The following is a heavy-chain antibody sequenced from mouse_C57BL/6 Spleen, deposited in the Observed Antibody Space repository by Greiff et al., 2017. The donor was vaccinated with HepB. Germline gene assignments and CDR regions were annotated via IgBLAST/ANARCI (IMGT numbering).Heavy chain of an antibody. V-gene: IGHV1-59*01. CDR1: GYTFTSYW. Sequence: VQLQQPGAELVRPGTSVKLSCKASGYTFTSYWMHWVKQRPGQGLEWIGVIDPSDSYTNYNQKFKGKATLTVDTSSSTAYMQLSSLTSEDSAVYYCARDYYGSNDYWYFDVWGTGTTVTVSS. J-gene: IGHJ1*03. D-gene: IGHD1-1*01. CDR2: IDPSDSYT. CDR3: ARDYYGSNDYWYFDV.